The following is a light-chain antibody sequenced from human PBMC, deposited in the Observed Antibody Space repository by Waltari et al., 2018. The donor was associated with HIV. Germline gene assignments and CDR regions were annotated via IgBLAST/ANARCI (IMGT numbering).Light chain of an antibody. V-gene: IGKV1-39*01. Sequence: DIQLTQSPSSLSASVGDRVTITCRASQTISNYLNWYQQKPGKAPEVLIYTASGLKSGVPSRFSGRGSGTDFTLTISNLQPEDFATYYCQQSYDSPRTFGQGTKVEIK. J-gene: IGKJ1*01. CDR3: QQSYDSPRT. CDR2: TAS. CDR1: QTISNY.